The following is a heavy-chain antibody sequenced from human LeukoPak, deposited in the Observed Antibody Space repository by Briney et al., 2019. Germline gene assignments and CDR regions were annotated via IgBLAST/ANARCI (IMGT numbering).Heavy chain of an antibody. J-gene: IGHJ4*02. Sequence: GGSPRLSCAASGFTFSSYAMSWVRQAPGKGLEWVSAISGSGGSTYYADSVKGRFTISRDNSKNTLYLQMNSLRAEDTAVYYCAKANMVRGVTLKFDYWGRGTLVTVSS. D-gene: IGHD3-10*01. CDR3: AKANMVRGVTLKFDY. V-gene: IGHV3-23*01. CDR2: ISGSGGST. CDR1: GFTFSSYA.